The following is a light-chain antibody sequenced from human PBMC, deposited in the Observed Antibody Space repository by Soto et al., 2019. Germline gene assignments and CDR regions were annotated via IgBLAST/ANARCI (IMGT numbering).Light chain of an antibody. CDR3: QLYGTSPKT. V-gene: IGKV3-20*01. Sequence: EIVLTQSPGTLSLSPGERATLSCRASHSVNNYLAWYQQKPGQAPRLLIHGASTRATGIADRFSGSGSGTDFTLTISRLEPEDFAVYYCQLYGTSPKTFGQGTKVDIK. CDR1: HSVNNY. CDR2: GAS. J-gene: IGKJ1*01.